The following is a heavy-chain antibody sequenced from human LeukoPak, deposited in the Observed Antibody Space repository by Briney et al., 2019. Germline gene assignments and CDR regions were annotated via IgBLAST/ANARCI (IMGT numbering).Heavy chain of an antibody. D-gene: IGHD3-22*01. CDR3: GSAYYYDSGGHDYSTIGY. V-gene: IGHV1-2*02. CDR1: GYTFIGYY. Sequence: GASVKVSCKASGYTFIGYYMHWVRQAPGQGLEWMGWINPKTDDTSYAEKFQGRVTMTRDTSITTAYMELSSPRSDDTAIYFCGSAYYYDSGGHDYSTIGYWGQGTLVTVSS. J-gene: IGHJ4*02. CDR2: INPKTDDT.